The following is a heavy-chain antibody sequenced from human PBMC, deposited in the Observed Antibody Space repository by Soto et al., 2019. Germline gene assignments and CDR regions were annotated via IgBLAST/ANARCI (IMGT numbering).Heavy chain of an antibody. J-gene: IGHJ4*02. D-gene: IGHD6-19*01. V-gene: IGHV1-18*01. CDR3: ARDSRQVAVAGIPDYFDY. Sequence: QVPLVQSGAEVKKPGASVKVSCKASGYTFTSYGISWVRQAPGRGLEWMGWISAYNGNTNYAQKLQGRVTMTTDTSTSTAYMELRSLRSDDTAVYYCARDSRQVAVAGIPDYFDYWGQGTLVTVSS. CDR2: ISAYNGNT. CDR1: GYTFTSYG.